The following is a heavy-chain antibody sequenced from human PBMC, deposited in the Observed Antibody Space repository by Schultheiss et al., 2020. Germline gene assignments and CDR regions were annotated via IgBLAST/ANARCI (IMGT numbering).Heavy chain of an antibody. CDR3: ARAHSPISATRYFDY. J-gene: IGHJ4*02. CDR1: GGSFSGYY. CDR2: INHSGST. D-gene: IGHD2-21*01. Sequence: SQPLSLTCAVYGGSFSGYYWSWIRQPPGKGLEWIGEINHSGSTNYNPSLKSRVTISVDTSKNQFSLKLSSVTAADTAVYYCARAHSPISATRYFDYWGQGTLVTVAS. V-gene: IGHV4-34*01.